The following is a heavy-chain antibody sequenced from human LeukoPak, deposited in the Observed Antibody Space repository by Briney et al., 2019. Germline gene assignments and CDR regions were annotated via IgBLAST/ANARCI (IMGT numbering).Heavy chain of an antibody. J-gene: IGHJ5*02. V-gene: IGHV3-23*01. CDR2: ISGSGGST. CDR3: AKSYSSRRTLNWFDP. CDR1: GFTFSNYD. Sequence: GGSLRLSCPASGFTFSNYDMTWVRQAPGKGLEWVSRISGSGGSTYYADSVKGRFTISRDNSKNTLYLQMNSLRAEDTAVYYCAKSYSSRRTLNWFDPWGQGTLVTVSS. D-gene: IGHD6-19*01.